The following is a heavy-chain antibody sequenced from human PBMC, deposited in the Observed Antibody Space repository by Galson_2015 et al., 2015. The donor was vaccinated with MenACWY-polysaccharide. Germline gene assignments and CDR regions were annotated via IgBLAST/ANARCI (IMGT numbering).Heavy chain of an antibody. CDR3: ARYYDSSGKPTGYGMDV. D-gene: IGHD3-22*01. CDR2: IWYDGSNK. CDR1: GFTFSSYG. J-gene: IGHJ6*02. Sequence: SLRLSCAASGFTFSSYGMHWVRQAPGKGLEWVAVIWYDGSNKYYADSVKGRFTISRDNSKNTLYLQMNSLRAEDTAVYYCARYYDSSGKPTGYGMDVWGQGTTVTVSS. V-gene: IGHV3-33*01.